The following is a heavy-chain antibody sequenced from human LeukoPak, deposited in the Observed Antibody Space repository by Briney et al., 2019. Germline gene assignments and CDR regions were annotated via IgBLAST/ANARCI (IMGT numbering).Heavy chain of an antibody. Sequence: GGSLRLSCAASGFTFSNYGMHWVRQAPGKGLEWVAVIRYDGSNKYYSDSVKGRFTVSRDNSKNTLYLQMNSLRAEDTAVYYCATDSRMMVVFITGKGTEFDSWGQGALVTVSS. V-gene: IGHV3-30*02. J-gene: IGHJ4*02. CDR2: IRYDGSNK. CDR1: GFTFSNYG. CDR3: ATDSRMMVVFITGKGTEFDS. D-gene: IGHD3-22*01.